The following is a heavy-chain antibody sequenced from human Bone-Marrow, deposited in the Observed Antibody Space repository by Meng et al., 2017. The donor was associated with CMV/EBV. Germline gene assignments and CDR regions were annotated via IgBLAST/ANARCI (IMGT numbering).Heavy chain of an antibody. Sequence: CTVSGGSISSSSYYWGWIRQPPGKGLEWIGSIYYSGSTYYNPSLKSRVTISVDTSKNQFSLKLSSVTAADTAVYYCARSLSGDGLNYWGQGTLVTVSS. D-gene: IGHD7-27*01. CDR3: ARSLSGDGLNY. V-gene: IGHV4-39*01. CDR2: IYYSGST. J-gene: IGHJ4*02. CDR1: GGSISSSSYY.